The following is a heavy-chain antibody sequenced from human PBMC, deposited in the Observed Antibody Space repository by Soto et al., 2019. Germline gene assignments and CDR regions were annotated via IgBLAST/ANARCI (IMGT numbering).Heavy chain of an antibody. V-gene: IGHV1-69*12. Sequence: QVQLVQSGAEVKKPESSVKVSCKAPGGTFSTYAISWVRQAPGQGLEWMGGIIPMFGTANYAQRFQDRVTITADESTNTVYMELSSLRSEDKAVYFCASGIQLWLRRINNGYSGWGQGTLVPVSS. J-gene: IGHJ4*02. CDR2: IIPMFGTA. D-gene: IGHD5-18*01. CDR1: GGTFSTYA. CDR3: ASGIQLWLRRINNGYSG.